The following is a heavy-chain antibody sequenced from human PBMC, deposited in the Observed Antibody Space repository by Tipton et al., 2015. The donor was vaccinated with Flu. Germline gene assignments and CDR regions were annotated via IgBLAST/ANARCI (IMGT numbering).Heavy chain of an antibody. D-gene: IGHD3-10*01. Sequence: LRLSCTVSCGSISSSSYYWGWIRQPPGKGLEWIGSIYYSGSTYYNPSLKRRVTISVDTSKNQFSLKLSSVTAADTAVYYCARRGRRSVAFDIWGQGTMVTVSS. V-gene: IGHV4-39*07. CDR2: IYYSGST. J-gene: IGHJ3*02. CDR3: ARRGRRSVAFDI. CDR1: CGSISSSSYY.